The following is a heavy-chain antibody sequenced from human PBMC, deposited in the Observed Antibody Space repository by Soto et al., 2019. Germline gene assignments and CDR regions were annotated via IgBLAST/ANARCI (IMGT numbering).Heavy chain of an antibody. CDR3: ASVRGGYYYAMDV. J-gene: IGHJ6*02. D-gene: IGHD3-10*02. Sequence: SETLSLTCAVSGGSISSSNWWRWVRQPPGMGLEWIGEIYHSGSTNYNPSLKSRVTISVDKSKNLFSLKLSSVTAADTAVYYCASVRGGYYYAMDVWGQGTTVT. CDR2: IYHSGST. V-gene: IGHV4-4*02. CDR1: GGSISSSNW.